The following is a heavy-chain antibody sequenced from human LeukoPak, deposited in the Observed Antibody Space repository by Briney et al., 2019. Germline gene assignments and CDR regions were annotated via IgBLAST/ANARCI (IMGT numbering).Heavy chain of an antibody. J-gene: IGHJ4*02. CDR2: ISSSSSYI. D-gene: IGHD2-2*01. CDR1: GLTFSSYS. CDR3: ARGLLSCSSTSCYVDY. Sequence: GGSLRLSCAASGLTFSSYSMNWVRQAPGKGLEWVSSISSSSSYIYYADSVKGRFTISRDNAKNSLYLQMNSLRAEDTAVYYCARGLLSCSSTSCYVDYWGQGTLVTVSS. V-gene: IGHV3-21*01.